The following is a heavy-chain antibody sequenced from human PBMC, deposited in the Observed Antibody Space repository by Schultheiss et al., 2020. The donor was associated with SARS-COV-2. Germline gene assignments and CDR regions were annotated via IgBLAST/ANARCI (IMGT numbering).Heavy chain of an antibody. Sequence: GGSLRLSCAASGFTFSSYWMHWVRQAPGKGLVWVSRINSDGSSTSYADSVKGRVTISRDNSKNTLYLQMNSLRAEDTAVYYCAKTVLRFLEPFDYWGQGTLVTVSS. J-gene: IGHJ4*02. CDR3: AKTVLRFLEPFDY. CDR2: INSDGSST. D-gene: IGHD3-3*01. V-gene: IGHV3-74*01. CDR1: GFTFSSYW.